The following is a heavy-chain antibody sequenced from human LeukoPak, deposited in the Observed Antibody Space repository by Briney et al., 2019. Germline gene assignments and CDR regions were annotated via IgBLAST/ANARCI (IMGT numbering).Heavy chain of an antibody. CDR2: ISPGGTDT. CDR3: AKRGGYETMAAFDY. CDR1: GFTFSTYA. D-gene: IGHD3-10*01. V-gene: IGHV3-23*01. Sequence: QPGGSLRLSCAASGFTFSTYAMSWVRQAPGKGLEWVSAISPGGTDTYYADPVKGRFTISRDNSKNTLFLQMNSLRVEDTAVYYCAKRGGYETMAAFDYWGQGTLVTVSS. J-gene: IGHJ4*02.